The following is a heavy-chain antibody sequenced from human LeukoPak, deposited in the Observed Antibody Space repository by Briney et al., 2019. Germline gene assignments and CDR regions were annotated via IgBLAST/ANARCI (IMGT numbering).Heavy chain of an antibody. CDR1: GRSISDHY. J-gene: IGHJ3*01. D-gene: IGHD3-22*01. CDR3: ARGTGAYYYL. Sequence: NAAPTTSLTNPVSGRSISDHYWSWTRQPPGKGLEWIGYIYYSVSTKYNPYLKTRVTISIETSKNQFTLKLSSVPAADTAFYYCARGTGAYYYLWGQGTMVTVSS. V-gene: IGHV4-59*11. CDR2: IYYSVST.